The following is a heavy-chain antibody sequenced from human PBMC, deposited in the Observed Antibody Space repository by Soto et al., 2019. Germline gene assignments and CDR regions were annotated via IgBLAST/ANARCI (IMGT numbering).Heavy chain of an antibody. V-gene: IGHV1-18*01. CDR2: ISTYSGKT. J-gene: IGHJ4*02. D-gene: IGHD4-17*01. CDR3: ARRYGDPSSSTGFDY. Sequence: QVKLVQSGAEVKKPGASVEVSCKASGYSFTTYSITWVRQAPGQGLEWMGGISTYSGKTYYAQNFQGRVTMTTDTSTSTAYIDLRSLTSDDTAVYYCARRYGDPSSSTGFDYWGRGTLVSVSS. CDR1: GYSFTTYS.